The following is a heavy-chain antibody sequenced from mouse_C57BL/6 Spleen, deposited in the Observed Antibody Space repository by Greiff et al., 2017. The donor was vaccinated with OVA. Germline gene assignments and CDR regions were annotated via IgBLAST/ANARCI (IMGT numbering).Heavy chain of an antibody. CDR3: ARRRNYGGVVFDY. J-gene: IGHJ2*01. Sequence: QVQLKESGAELARPGASVKLSCKASGYTFTSYGISWVKQRTGQGLEWIGEIYPRSGNTYYNEKFKGKATLTADKSSSTAYMELRSLTSEDSAVYFGARRRNYGGVVFDYWGQGTTLTVSS. V-gene: IGHV1-81*01. CDR1: GYTFTSYG. CDR2: IYPRSGNT. D-gene: IGHD2-1*01.